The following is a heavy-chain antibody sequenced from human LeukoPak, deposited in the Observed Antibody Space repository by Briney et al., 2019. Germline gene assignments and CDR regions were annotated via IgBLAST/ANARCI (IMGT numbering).Heavy chain of an antibody. D-gene: IGHD2-21*02. CDR1: GFSVSDDY. V-gene: IGHV3-7*03. Sequence: GGSLRLSCAASGFSVSDDYMSWVRQAPGKGLEWVANIKQDGSEKYYVDSVKGRFTISRDNAKNSLYLQMNSLRAEDTAVYYCARARVVTKWIDYWGQGTLVTVSS. J-gene: IGHJ4*02. CDR3: ARARVVTKWIDY. CDR2: IKQDGSEK.